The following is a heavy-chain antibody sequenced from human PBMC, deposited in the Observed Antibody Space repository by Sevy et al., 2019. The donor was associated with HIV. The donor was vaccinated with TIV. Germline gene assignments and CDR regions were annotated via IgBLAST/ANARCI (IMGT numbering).Heavy chain of an antibody. D-gene: IGHD3-3*01. J-gene: IGHJ6*02. Sequence: GGSVRLSCAASGFTFSSYAMSWVRQAPGKGLEWVSAISGSGGSTYYADSVKGRFTISRDNSKNTLYLQMNSLRAEDTAVYYCASHQGVSYYDLSYYGMDVWGQGTTVTVSS. V-gene: IGHV3-23*01. CDR2: ISGSGGST. CDR1: GFTFSSYA. CDR3: ASHQGVSYYDLSYYGMDV.